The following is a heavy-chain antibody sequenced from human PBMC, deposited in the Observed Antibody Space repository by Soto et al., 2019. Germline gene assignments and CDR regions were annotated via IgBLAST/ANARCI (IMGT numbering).Heavy chain of an antibody. CDR1: GFTFCSYA. D-gene: IGHD3-22*01. Sequence: GGSLRLSCAASGFTFCSYAMSWVRQDPGKGLGWVSAISGSGGSTYYADSVKGRFTISRDNSKNTLYLQMNSLRAEDTAVYYCAKDGAGMIVVAYYYFDYRGQGTPVTVSS. CDR3: AKDGAGMIVVAYYYFDY. J-gene: IGHJ4*02. V-gene: IGHV3-23*01. CDR2: ISGSGGST.